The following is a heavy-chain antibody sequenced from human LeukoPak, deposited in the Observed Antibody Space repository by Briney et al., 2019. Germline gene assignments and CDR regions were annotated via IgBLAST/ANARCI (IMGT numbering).Heavy chain of an antibody. V-gene: IGHV4-61*01. CDR2: IYYSGST. Sequence: SETLSLTCSVSGVSVSSGSYYWSWIRQPPGKGLEWIGYIYYSGSTNYNPSLKSRVTISVDTSKNQFSLNLSSVTAADTAVYYCARNGGSSPWDAFDIWGQGTMVTVSS. CDR3: ARNGGSSPWDAFDI. D-gene: IGHD1-26*01. CDR1: GVSVSSGSYY. J-gene: IGHJ3*02.